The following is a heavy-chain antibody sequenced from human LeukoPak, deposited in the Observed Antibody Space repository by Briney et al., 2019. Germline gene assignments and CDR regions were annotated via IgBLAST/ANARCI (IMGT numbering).Heavy chain of an antibody. CDR3: AKGSYYDSSGSFYFDY. CDR2: ISGSGDNT. CDR1: GFTFSSYA. D-gene: IGHD3-22*01. V-gene: IGHV3-23*01. J-gene: IGHJ4*02. Sequence: GGSLRLSCAASGFTFSSYAMSWVRQAPGKGLEWVSGISGSGDNTFYADSVKGRFTISRDNSKNTLYVQVNSLGTEDTAAYYCAKGSYYDSSGSFYFDYWGQGTLVTVSS.